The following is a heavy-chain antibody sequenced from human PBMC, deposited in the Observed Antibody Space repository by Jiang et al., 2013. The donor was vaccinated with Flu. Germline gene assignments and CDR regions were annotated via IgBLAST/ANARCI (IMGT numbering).Heavy chain of an antibody. J-gene: IGHJ3*02. V-gene: IGHV1-69*02. CDR1: TFSNYP. D-gene: IGHD3-10*01. Sequence: TFSNYPVNWVRQAPGQGLEFMGRIIPLIGITNIAQRFRGKLTITADKSTNTAYMELTSLRPEDTAVYYCARGTAPQGAFDIWGQGTMLTVSS. CDR3: ARGTAPQGAFDI. CDR2: IIPLIGIT.